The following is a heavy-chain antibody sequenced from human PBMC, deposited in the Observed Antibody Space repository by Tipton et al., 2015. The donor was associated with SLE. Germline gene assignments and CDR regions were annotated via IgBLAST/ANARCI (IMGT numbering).Heavy chain of an antibody. J-gene: IGHJ4*02. Sequence: SLRLSCAASGFNFYDYAMYWVRQAPGKGLEWVSGISWNSVTIGYADSVKGRFTISRDNAKNSLYLQMNSLRVEDTALYYCAKGGPTILDPIDHWGQGTLVTVSS. CDR1: GFNFYDYA. CDR3: AKGGPTILDPIDH. D-gene: IGHD2-15*01. V-gene: IGHV3-9*01. CDR2: ISWNSVTI.